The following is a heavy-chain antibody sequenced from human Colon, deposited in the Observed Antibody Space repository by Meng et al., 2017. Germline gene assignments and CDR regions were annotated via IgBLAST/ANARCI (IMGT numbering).Heavy chain of an antibody. V-gene: IGHV4-4*02. CDR3: AAIFGLGPGY. CDR2: IFHSGST. D-gene: IGHD3-3*01. CDR1: GGSINSSDW. Sequence: QAQLQESGPGLVKPSGTLSLTCDVSGGSINSSDWWSWVLQPPGKGLEWIAEIFHSGSTNYKSSLKRRATISVDRSKNQFSLKLNSVTAADTAVYYCAAIFGLGPGYWGQGTLVTVSS. J-gene: IGHJ4*02.